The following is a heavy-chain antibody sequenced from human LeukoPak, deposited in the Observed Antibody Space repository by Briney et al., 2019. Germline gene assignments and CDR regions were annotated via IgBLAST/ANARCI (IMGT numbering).Heavy chain of an antibody. CDR1: GFTFRRYA. CDR2: ISTGGDNT. D-gene: IGHD6-19*01. J-gene: IGHJ4*02. V-gene: IGHV3-48*02. CDR3: AIDARAGGGWYFVY. Sequence: GGSLRLSCAAPGFTFRRYAMNWVRQAPEKGLEWVSYISTGGDNTFYADSVKGRFTISRDNAKNSLYLQMNSLRDENTAVYYCAIDARAGGGWYFVYWGQGTLVTVSS.